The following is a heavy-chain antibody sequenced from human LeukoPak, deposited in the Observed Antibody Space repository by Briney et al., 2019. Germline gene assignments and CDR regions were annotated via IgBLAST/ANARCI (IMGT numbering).Heavy chain of an antibody. CDR1: GGSLSRGSSY. V-gene: IGHV4-61*09. Sequence: SETLSLTCTVSGGSLSRGSSYWSWIRQPAGKGLEWIGHIFTGGSTKYNPSLKSRVSISVDTSKNQFSLKVNSLTAADTAVYFCGRGVGSWGQGTLVTVSS. CDR3: GRGVGS. CDR2: IFTGGST. J-gene: IGHJ5*02. D-gene: IGHD1-26*01.